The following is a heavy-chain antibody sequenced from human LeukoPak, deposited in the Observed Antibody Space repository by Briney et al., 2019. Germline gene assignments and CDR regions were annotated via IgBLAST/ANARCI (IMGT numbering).Heavy chain of an antibody. J-gene: IGHJ4*02. V-gene: IGHV1-69*05. CDR3: ARGARYFDWLLDY. Sequence: ASVKVSCKASGGTFSSYAISWVRQAPGQGLEWMGGIIPIFGTANYALKFQGRVTITTDESTSTAYMEPSSLRSEDTAVYYCARGARYFDWLLDYWGQGTLVTVSS. CDR1: GGTFSSYA. D-gene: IGHD3-9*01. CDR2: IIPIFGTA.